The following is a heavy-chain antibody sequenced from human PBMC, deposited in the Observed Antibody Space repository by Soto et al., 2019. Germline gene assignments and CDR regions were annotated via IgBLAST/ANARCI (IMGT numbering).Heavy chain of an antibody. CDR2: TRNKANRYTT. Sequence: PGGSLRLSCAASGFSFSDHYMDWVRQAPGKGLEWVARTRNKANRYTTEYAASVKGRFTISRDDSKNSLYLQMDSLRTEDTAVYYCARDSSSCIGSYCYFDHWGQGTQVTVSS. CDR3: ARDSSSCIGSYCYFDH. J-gene: IGHJ4*02. V-gene: IGHV3-72*01. D-gene: IGHD2-15*01. CDR1: GFSFSDHY.